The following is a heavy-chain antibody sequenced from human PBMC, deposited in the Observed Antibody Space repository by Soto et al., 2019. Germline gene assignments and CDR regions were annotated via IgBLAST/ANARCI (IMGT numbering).Heavy chain of an antibody. CDR3: ARYRGSSDWYDP. CDR2: IYYSGST. Sequence: ASETLSLTCTVSGGSISNYYWSWIRQPPGKGLEWIGYIYYSGSTNYNPSLRSRVTISVDTSKNQFSLKLSSVTAADAAVYYCARYRGSSDWYDPWGQGTLVTVSS. V-gene: IGHV4-59*01. J-gene: IGHJ5*02. CDR1: GGSISNYY.